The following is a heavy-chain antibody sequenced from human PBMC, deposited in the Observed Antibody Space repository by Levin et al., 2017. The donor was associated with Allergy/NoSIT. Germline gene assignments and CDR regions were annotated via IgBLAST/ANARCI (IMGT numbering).Heavy chain of an antibody. CDR2: ISNSGSYT. J-gene: IGHJ4*02. CDR3: ATNKVLYPMTHYKY. CDR1: GFSFSSYS. D-gene: IGHD4/OR15-4a*01. Sequence: GGSLRLSCAASGFSFSSYSVTWVRQAPGRGLEWVASISNSGSYTHSSDSLKGRFTISRDNAKNSLYLQMDSLRSEDTAVDYCATNKVLYPMTHYKYWGQGTLVTVSS. V-gene: IGHV3-21*01.